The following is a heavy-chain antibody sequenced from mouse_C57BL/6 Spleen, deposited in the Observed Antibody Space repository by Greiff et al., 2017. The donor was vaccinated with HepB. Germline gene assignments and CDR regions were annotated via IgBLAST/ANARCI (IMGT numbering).Heavy chain of an antibody. J-gene: IGHJ2*01. CDR3: AREGYYGSSYSFDY. V-gene: IGHV1-80*01. CDR2: IYPGDGDT. Sequence: QVQLQQSGAELVKPGASVKISCKASGYAFSSYWMNWVKQRPGKGLEWIGQIYPGDGDTNYNGKFKGKATLTADKSSSTAYMQLCSLTSEDSAVYFCAREGYYGSSYSFDYWGQGTTLTVSS. D-gene: IGHD1-1*01. CDR1: GYAFSSYW.